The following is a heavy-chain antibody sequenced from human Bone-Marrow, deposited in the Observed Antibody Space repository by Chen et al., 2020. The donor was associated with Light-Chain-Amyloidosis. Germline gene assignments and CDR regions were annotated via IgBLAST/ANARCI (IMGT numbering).Heavy chain of an antibody. V-gene: IGHV4-39*01. J-gene: IGHJ5*02. CDR2: ISFSGNT. CDR1: GGAVRSRGFY. CDR3: AELLDNIYAST. D-gene: IGHD3-16*01. Sequence: QLQLQESGPELAKPSETLSLTCKVSGGAVRSRGFYWGWIRQSPGKGLEWIASISFSGNTYYNPSLKSRVTISIDTSKNQFSMKVTSVTAADTALYYCAELLDNIYASTWGQGTLVTVSS.